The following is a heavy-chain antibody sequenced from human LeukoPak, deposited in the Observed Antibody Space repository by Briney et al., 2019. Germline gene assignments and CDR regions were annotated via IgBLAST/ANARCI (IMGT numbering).Heavy chain of an antibody. CDR1: GGSISSSSYY. CDR3: ARGRASSSTRYSTYYYYFYMDV. Sequence: PSETLSLTCTVSGGSISSSSYYWGWIRQPPGKGLEWIGSIYYSGSTYYNPSLKSRVTISVDTSKNQFSLKLSSVTAADTAVYFCARGRASSSTRYSTYYYYFYMDVWGKGTTVTVSS. V-gene: IGHV4-39*07. CDR2: IYYSGST. J-gene: IGHJ6*03. D-gene: IGHD4-11*01.